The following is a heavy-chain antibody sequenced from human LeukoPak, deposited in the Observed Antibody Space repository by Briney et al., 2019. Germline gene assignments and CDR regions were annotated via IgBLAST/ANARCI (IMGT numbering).Heavy chain of an antibody. CDR3: AKDARRTFGLSSGLYRGSYYFDY. V-gene: IGHV3-23*01. J-gene: IGHJ4*02. Sequence: GGSLRLSCAASGFTFSSYAMSWVRQAPGKGLEWVSAISGSGGSTYYADSVKGRFTISKDNSKNTLFLQMNSLRPEDTAVYYCAKDARRTFGLSSGLYRGSYYFDYWGQGTLVTVSS. CDR1: GFTFSSYA. CDR2: ISGSGGST. D-gene: IGHD6-19*01.